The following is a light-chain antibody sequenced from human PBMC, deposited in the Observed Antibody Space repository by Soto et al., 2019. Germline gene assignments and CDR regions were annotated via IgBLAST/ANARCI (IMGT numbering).Light chain of an antibody. CDR3: TSYAGGNNV. Sequence: QPVLTQPPSASGSPGQSVTISCTGTSSDVGGYNYVSWYQQYPGKVPKLMVYEVNKRPSGVPDRFSGSKSGNTASLTVSGLQAEDAADYYCTSYAGGNNVFGTGTKLTVL. CDR1: SSDVGGYNY. CDR2: EVN. J-gene: IGLJ1*01. V-gene: IGLV2-8*01.